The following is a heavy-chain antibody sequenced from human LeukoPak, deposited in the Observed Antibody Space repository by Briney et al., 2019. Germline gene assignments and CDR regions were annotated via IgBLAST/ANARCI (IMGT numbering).Heavy chain of an antibody. CDR3: AKSNGYSSGWYQPRTFDY. D-gene: IGHD6-19*01. Sequence: GGSLRLSCAASGFTFSSYGMHWVRQAPGKGLEWVAFIRYDGSNKYYADSVKGRFTISRDNSKNTLYLQMNSLRAEDTAVYYCAKSNGYSSGWYQPRTFDYWGQGTLVTVSS. CDR2: IRYDGSNK. CDR1: GFTFSSYG. V-gene: IGHV3-30*02. J-gene: IGHJ4*02.